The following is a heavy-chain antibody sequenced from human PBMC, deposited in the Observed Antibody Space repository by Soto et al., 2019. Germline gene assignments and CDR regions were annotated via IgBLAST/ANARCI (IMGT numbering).Heavy chain of an antibody. CDR2: MNPNSGNT. CDR1: GYTFTSYD. CDR3: ASEKTSSGMDV. V-gene: IGHV1-8*01. J-gene: IGHJ6*02. Sequence: QVQLVQSGAEVKKPGASVKVSCKASGYTFTSYDINWVRQATGQGLEWMGWMNPNSGNTGYAPKSHGRVTMTRNTSITTAYMALTSLTSEATAVYYCASEKTSSGMDVWGQGTTATVSS.